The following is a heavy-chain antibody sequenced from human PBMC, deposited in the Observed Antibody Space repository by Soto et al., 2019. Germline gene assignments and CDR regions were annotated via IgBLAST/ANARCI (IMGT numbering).Heavy chain of an antibody. CDR2: IFHTGTT. D-gene: IGHD3-22*01. V-gene: IGHV4-59*08. Sequence: SETLSLTCTVSGGSISGYYWSWIRQPPGKGLEWIGYIFHTGTTSYNPSLKSRVTLSVDTSQSQFSLKLNSVTAADTAVYYCTTEAYDNSGSLAFDIWGPGTLVTVSS. J-gene: IGHJ3*02. CDR1: GGSISGYY. CDR3: TTEAYDNSGSLAFDI.